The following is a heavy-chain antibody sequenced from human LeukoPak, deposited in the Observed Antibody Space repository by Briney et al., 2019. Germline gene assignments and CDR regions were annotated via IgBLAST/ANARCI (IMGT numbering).Heavy chain of an antibody. V-gene: IGHV1-8*01. Sequence: ASVKVSCKASGYTFTSYDINWVRQATGQGLEWMGWMNPNSGNTGYAQKFQGRVTMTRNTSISTAYMELSSLRSEDTAVYYCARDRRSGKLAYFDYWGQGTLVTVSS. CDR2: MNPNSGNT. D-gene: IGHD2-15*01. CDR1: GYTFTSYD. CDR3: ARDRRSGKLAYFDY. J-gene: IGHJ4*02.